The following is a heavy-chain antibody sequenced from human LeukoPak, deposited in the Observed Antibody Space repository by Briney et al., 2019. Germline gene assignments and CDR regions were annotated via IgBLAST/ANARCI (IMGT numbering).Heavy chain of an antibody. J-gene: IGHJ5*02. CDR1: GYSISSGYY. V-gene: IGHV4-38-2*02. CDR2: IYHSGST. CDR3: AREVGYNWNDRDWFDP. Sequence: PSETLSLTCTVSGYSISSGYYWGWIRQPPGKGLEWIGSIYHSGSTYYNPSLKSRVTISVDTSKNQFSLKLSSVTAADTAVYYCAREVGYNWNDRDWFDPWGQGTLVTVSS. D-gene: IGHD1-20*01.